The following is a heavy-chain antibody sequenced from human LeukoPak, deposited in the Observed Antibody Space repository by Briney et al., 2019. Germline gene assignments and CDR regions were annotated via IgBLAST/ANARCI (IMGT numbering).Heavy chain of an antibody. Sequence: PGGSLRLSCAASGFMFNNYWMTWVRQAPGKGLEWVLGISDSGGSTFYADAVKGRFTISRDNSKNILYLQMNSLRADDTAVYYCAKVSESNYDILTGYYTPYYFDYWGQGTLVTVSS. V-gene: IGHV3-23*01. CDR1: GFMFNNYW. D-gene: IGHD3-9*01. CDR3: AKVSESNYDILTGYYTPYYFDY. J-gene: IGHJ4*02. CDR2: ISDSGGST.